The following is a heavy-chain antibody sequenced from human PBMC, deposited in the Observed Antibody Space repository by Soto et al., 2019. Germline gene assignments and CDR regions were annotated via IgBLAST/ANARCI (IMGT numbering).Heavy chain of an antibody. J-gene: IGHJ6*02. CDR1: GGSFIGYY. V-gene: IGHV4-34*01. CDR3: ARYYDFWSGYQSRTNNYYYYGMDV. CDR2: INHSGST. Sequence: PSETLSLTCAVYGGSFIGYYWSWIRQPPGKGLEWIGEINHSGSTNYNPSLKSRVTISVDTSKNQFSLKLSSVTAADTAVYYCARYYDFWSGYQSRTNNYYYYGMDVWGQGTTVTSP. D-gene: IGHD3-3*01.